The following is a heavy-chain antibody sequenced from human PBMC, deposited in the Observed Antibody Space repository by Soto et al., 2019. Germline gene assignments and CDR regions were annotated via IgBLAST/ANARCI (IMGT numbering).Heavy chain of an antibody. CDR2: ISAYNGNT. CDR1: GYTFTSYG. Sequence: GASVKVSCKASGYTFTSYGFSWVRQAPGQGLEWMGWISAYNGNTNYAQKLQGRVTMTTDTSTSTAYMELRSLRSDDTAVYYCARGVHLGELSLGEVDYWGQGTLVTVSS. J-gene: IGHJ4*02. CDR3: ARGVHLGELSLGEVDY. D-gene: IGHD3-16*02. V-gene: IGHV1-18*01.